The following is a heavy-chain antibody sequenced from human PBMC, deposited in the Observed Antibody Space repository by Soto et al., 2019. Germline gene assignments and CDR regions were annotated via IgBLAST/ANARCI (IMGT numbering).Heavy chain of an antibody. CDR1: GGTFSSYA. CDR2: IIPIFGTA. D-gene: IGHD2-2*01. J-gene: IGHJ6*02. V-gene: IGHV1-69*12. Sequence: QVQLVQSGAEVKKPGSSVKVSCKASGGTFSSYAISWVRQAPGQGLEWMGGIIPIFGTANYAQTFQGRVTITAAESTSAAYEELTSLGSEDTAGHYCARHLPAAVYYYAMDVWGQGTTVTVSS. CDR3: ARHLPAAVYYYAMDV.